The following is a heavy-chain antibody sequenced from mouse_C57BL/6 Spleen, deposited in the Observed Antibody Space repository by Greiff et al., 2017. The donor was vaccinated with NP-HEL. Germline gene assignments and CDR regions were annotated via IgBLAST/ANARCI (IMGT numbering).Heavy chain of an antibody. D-gene: IGHD1-1*01. CDR3: ARAPYYYGSSWYFDV. J-gene: IGHJ1*03. CDR1: GFTFSSYA. Sequence: EVQRVESGGGLVKPGGSLKLSCAASGFTFSSYAMSWVRQTPEKRLEWVATISDGGSYTYYPDNVKGRFTISRDNAKNNLYLQMSHLKSEDTAMYYCARAPYYYGSSWYFDVWGTGTTVTVSS. CDR2: ISDGGSYT. V-gene: IGHV5-4*01.